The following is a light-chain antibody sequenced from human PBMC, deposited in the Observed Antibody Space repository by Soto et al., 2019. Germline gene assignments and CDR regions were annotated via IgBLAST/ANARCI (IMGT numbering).Light chain of an antibody. CDR3: QQCYRYWT. CDR1: QRVNTC. Sequence: DIQMTQSPSTLSASVGDRVSITCRASQRVNTCLAWYQQKPGKAPTLLIYDASSLQSGVPSRFSGSGSGTEFTLTISSLQPDDFATYFCQQCYRYWTFGQGTKVDIK. V-gene: IGKV1-5*01. CDR2: DAS. J-gene: IGKJ1*01.